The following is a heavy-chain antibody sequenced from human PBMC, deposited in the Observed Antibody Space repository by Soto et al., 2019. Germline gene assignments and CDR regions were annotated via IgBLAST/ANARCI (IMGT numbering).Heavy chain of an antibody. CDR1: GFTLSGYW. D-gene: IGHD3-3*01. Sequence: GGSLRLSCAASGFTLSGYWMCWVRQAPGKGLEWVANIRQDGVQKYYADSVKGRFTISRDNAKNSLYLQMNSLRAEDTAVYYCARVDLWSATLFYYYMDVWGKGTTVTVSS. J-gene: IGHJ6*03. CDR2: IRQDGVQK. CDR3: ARVDLWSATLFYYYMDV. V-gene: IGHV3-7*04.